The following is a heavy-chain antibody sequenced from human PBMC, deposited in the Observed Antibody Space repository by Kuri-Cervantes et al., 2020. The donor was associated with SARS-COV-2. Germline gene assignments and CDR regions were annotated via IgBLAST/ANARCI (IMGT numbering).Heavy chain of an antibody. J-gene: IGHJ4*02. CDR2: IYYSGST. CDR1: GGSLNNFY. Sequence: SETLSLTCAVYGGSLNNFYWSWIRQPPGKGLEWIGSIYYSGSTYYNPSLKSRVTISVDTSKNQFSLKLSSVTAADTAVYYCASRLGGMRSYYFDYWGQGTLVTVSS. V-gene: IGHV4-39*07. CDR3: ASRLGGMRSYYFDY. D-gene: IGHD2-8*01.